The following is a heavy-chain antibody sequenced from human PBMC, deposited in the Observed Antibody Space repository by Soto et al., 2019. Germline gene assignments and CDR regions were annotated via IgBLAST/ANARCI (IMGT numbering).Heavy chain of an antibody. CDR3: ARSGSSGWYLPYYFDY. V-gene: IGHV3-23*01. J-gene: IGHJ4*02. CDR1: GFTFSSYA. Sequence: GGSLRLSCAASGFTFSSYAMSWVRQAPGKGLEWVSAISGSGGSTYYADSVKGRFTISRDNSKNTLYLQMNSLRAEDTAVYYCARSGSSGWYLPYYFDYWGQGTLVTVSS. CDR2: ISGSGGST. D-gene: IGHD6-19*01.